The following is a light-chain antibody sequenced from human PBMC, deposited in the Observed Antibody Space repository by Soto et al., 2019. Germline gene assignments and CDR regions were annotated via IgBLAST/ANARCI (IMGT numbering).Light chain of an antibody. CDR3: QQYGSSLLFT. Sequence: EIVLTQSPGTLSLSPGERATLSCRASQSVSSSYLAWYQQKPGQAPRLLIYGASSRATGIPDRFSGSGSGTDFTRTISRLEPEDFSVYYWQQYGSSLLFTFGPGTKVDIK. J-gene: IGKJ3*01. V-gene: IGKV3-20*01. CDR2: GAS. CDR1: QSVSSSY.